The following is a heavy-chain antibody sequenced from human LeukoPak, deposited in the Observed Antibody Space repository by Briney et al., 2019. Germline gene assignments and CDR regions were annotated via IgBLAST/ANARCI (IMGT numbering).Heavy chain of an antibody. J-gene: IGHJ4*02. V-gene: IGHV3-74*01. CDR1: GGTFSSYW. CDR3: ARGMATVTGPFDS. Sequence: GGSLRLSCAASGGTFSSYWMHRVRQAPGKGLMWVSRINIGVSDTLYADSVKGRFTISRDNAKNTLYLQMNSLRAEDTAVYYCARGMATVTGPFDSWGQGTLVTVSS. CDR2: INIGVSDT. D-gene: IGHD4-17*01.